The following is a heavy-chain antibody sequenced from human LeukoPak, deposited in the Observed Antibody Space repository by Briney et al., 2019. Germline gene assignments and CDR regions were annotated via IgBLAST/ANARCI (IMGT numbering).Heavy chain of an antibody. J-gene: IGHJ4*02. D-gene: IGHD3-22*01. Sequence: SETLSLTCTVSGGSISSSSCYWGWIRQPPGKGLEWIGSIYYSGSTYYNPSLKSRVTISVDTSKNQFSLKLSSVTAADTAVYYCASHLYYYDSSGYYYFDYWGQGTLVTVSS. CDR2: IYYSGST. V-gene: IGHV4-39*01. CDR3: ASHLYYYDSSGYYYFDY. CDR1: GGSISSSSCY.